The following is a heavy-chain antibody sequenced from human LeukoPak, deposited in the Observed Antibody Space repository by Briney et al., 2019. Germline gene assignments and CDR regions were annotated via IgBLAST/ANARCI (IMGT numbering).Heavy chain of an antibody. J-gene: IGHJ4*02. V-gene: IGHV3-48*01. Sequence: GGSLRLSCAASGFTFSSYAMSWVRQAPGKGLEWVSYIGRSSSPIYYADSVKGRFTISRDNAKNSLYLQMNGLRAEDTAVYYCARGPSSQFRTDYWGQGTLVTVSS. CDR1: GFTFSSYA. CDR2: IGRSSSPI. D-gene: IGHD2-2*01. CDR3: ARGPSSQFRTDY.